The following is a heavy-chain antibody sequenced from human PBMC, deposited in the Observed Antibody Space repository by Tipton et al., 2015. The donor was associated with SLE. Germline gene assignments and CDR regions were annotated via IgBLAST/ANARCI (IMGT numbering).Heavy chain of an antibody. CDR1: GGTFSSYA. Sequence: QSGAEVKKPGSSVKVSCKASGGTFSSYAISWVRQAPGQGLEWMGGIIPIFGTANYAQKFQGRVTITTDESTSTAYMELSSLRSEDTAVYYCARGWGYDFWSGYYDFDYWGQGTLVTVSS. J-gene: IGHJ4*02. CDR2: IIPIFGTA. CDR3: ARGWGYDFWSGYYDFDY. V-gene: IGHV1-69*05. D-gene: IGHD3-3*01.